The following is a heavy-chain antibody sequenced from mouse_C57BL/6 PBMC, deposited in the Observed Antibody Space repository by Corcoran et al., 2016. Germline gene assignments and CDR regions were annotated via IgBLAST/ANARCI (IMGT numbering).Heavy chain of an antibody. J-gene: IGHJ2*01. Sequence: EVQLLQSGSELVKPGASVKISCKASGYTFTDYYMNWVKQSPGKSLEWIGYINPNNGGTSYNQKFKGKATLTVDKSSSTAYMELRSLTSEDSAVYYCARGYYGSSYPYYFDYWGQGTTLTVSS. CDR3: ARGYYGSSYPYYFDY. CDR2: INPNNGGT. D-gene: IGHD1-1*01. V-gene: IGHV1-26*01. CDR1: GYTFTDYY.